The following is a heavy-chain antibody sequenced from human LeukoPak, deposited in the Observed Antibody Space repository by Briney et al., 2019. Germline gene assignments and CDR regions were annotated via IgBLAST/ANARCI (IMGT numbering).Heavy chain of an antibody. CDR1: GFTFSSYA. CDR2: IKEDGSEK. Sequence: PGGSLRLSCAASGFTFSSYAMSWVRQAPGKGLEWVANIKEDGSEKYYVDSVKGRFTISRDNAKNSLYLQMNSLRAEDTAVYYCARAEKDYWGQGTLVTVSS. V-gene: IGHV3-7*01. CDR3: ARAEKDY. J-gene: IGHJ4*02.